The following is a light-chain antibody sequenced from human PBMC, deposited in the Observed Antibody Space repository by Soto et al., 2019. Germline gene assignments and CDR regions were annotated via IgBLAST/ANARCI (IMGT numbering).Light chain of an antibody. J-gene: IGKJ5*01. CDR1: QSVRSN. CDR2: GAS. Sequence: EMVMTQSPASLSVSPGDRATLSCRASQSVRSNLAWYQQKPGQAPRLLIYGASTRATGIPARFSGSGSGTDFTLTISSLEPEDFAVYYCQQRSNWITFGQGTRLEIK. CDR3: QQRSNWIT. V-gene: IGKV3-11*01.